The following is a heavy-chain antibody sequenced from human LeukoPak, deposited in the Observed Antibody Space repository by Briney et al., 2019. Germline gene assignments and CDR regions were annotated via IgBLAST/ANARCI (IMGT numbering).Heavy chain of an antibody. CDR1: GFTFSNYA. V-gene: IGHV3-21*01. CDR3: AREDGSGSPYDY. Sequence: AGGSLRLSCAASGFTFSNYAMSWVRQAPGKGLEWVSSISSSSSYIYYADSVKGRFTISRDNAKNSLYLQMNSLRAEDTAVYYCAREDGSGSPYDYWGQGTLVTVSS. J-gene: IGHJ4*02. D-gene: IGHD3-10*01. CDR2: ISSSSSYI.